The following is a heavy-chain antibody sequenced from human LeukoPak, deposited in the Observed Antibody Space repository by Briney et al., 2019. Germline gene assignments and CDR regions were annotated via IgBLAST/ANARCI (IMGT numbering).Heavy chain of an antibody. Sequence: GGSLRLSCAASGFTFSSYSMNWVRQAPGKGLEWVSSISSSSSYIYYADSVKGRFTISRDNAKNSLHLQMNSLRAEDTAVYYCARGRDGYNDYFDYWGQGTLVTVSS. J-gene: IGHJ4*02. CDR1: GFTFSSYS. V-gene: IGHV3-21*01. CDR3: ARGRDGYNDYFDY. D-gene: IGHD5-24*01. CDR2: ISSSSSYI.